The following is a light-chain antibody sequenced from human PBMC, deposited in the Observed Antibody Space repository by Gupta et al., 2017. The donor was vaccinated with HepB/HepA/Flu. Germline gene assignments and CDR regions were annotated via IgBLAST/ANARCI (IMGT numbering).Light chain of an antibody. V-gene: IGKV1-39*01. CDR1: HDISRY. J-gene: IGKJ1*01. Sequence: DIQMTQSPSSLSASVGDRVIITCRTTHDISRYLNWYQQRPGQAPKLLIYLSSSLQKGVPSRFSGSGSGTDFTLTISSLQPEDFATYFCQQSYNSPWTFGQGTKVEIK. CDR3: QQSYNSPWT. CDR2: LSS.